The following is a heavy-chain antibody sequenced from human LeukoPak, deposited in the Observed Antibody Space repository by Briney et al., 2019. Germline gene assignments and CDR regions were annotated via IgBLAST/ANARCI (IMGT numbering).Heavy chain of an antibody. D-gene: IGHD5-12*01. CDR1: GYTFTSYA. J-gene: IGHJ4*02. Sequence: GASVKVSCKAPGYTFTSYAISWVRQAPGQGLEWMGRIIPILGIANYAQKFQGRVTITADKSTSTAYMELSSLRSEDTAVYYCARDQWGDGYPLDYWGQGTLVTVSS. CDR3: ARDQWGDGYPLDY. V-gene: IGHV1-69*04. CDR2: IIPILGIA.